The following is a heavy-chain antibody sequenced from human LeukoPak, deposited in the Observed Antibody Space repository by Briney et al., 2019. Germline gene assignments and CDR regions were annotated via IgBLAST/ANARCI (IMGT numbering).Heavy chain of an antibody. V-gene: IGHV3-15*07. CDR2: IKSKADGETI. Sequence: GGSLRLSCAASGFTFTNAWMNWVGQAPGKGLEWVGRIKSKADGETIDYAAPVKGRFTFSRDDSKNMLYLQMNSLKSEDTAVYYCSTLTSRGLSDSWGQGTLVTVSS. CDR3: STLTSRGLSDS. J-gene: IGHJ4*02. CDR1: GFTFTNAW. D-gene: IGHD1-20*01.